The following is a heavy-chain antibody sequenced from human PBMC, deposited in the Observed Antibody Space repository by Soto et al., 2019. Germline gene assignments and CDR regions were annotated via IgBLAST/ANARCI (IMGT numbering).Heavy chain of an antibody. V-gene: IGHV1-8*01. CDR3: ASEGVRGMDV. J-gene: IGHJ6*02. CDR2: MNPNSANK. CDR1: EYTFTSYD. Sequence: QVQLVQSGAEVKKPRASVKVSCTASEYTFTSYDINWVRQATGQGLEWMGWMNPNSANKGYAQKFQGRVTMTRNTSMSTAYMGLSSLRAEDTAWYCCASEGVRGMDVWGQGTTVTVSS. D-gene: IGHD3-16*01.